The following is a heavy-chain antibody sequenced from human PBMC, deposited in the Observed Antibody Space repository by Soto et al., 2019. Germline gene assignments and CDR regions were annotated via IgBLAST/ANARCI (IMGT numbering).Heavy chain of an antibody. J-gene: IGHJ2*01. V-gene: IGHV2-26*01. D-gene: IGHD2-15*01. CDR3: ARIVLFIAEYWYFDL. CDR2: IFSNDEK. Sequence: QVTLKESGPVLVKPTETLTLTFTFSGFSLSKARMGVSWMRQPPGKALEWLAHIFSNDEKSYSTSLKSRLTITNDTTNSQVGLTMTNMDLVATATYDCARIVLFIAEYWYFDLWVRGTLVTVSS. CDR1: GFSLSKARMG.